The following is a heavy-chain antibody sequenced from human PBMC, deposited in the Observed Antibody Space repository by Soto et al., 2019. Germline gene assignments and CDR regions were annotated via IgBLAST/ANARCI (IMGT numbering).Heavy chain of an antibody. J-gene: IGHJ2*01. CDR3: AFFFFQAEDGIRDVRSVSAFLLNRSSDL. CDR2: ISYDGRNK. Sequence: KGLEWVAVISYDGRNKYYADSVKGRFTISRENSKNTLYLQMNSLRAEDTAVYYCAFFFFQAEDGIRDVRSVSAFLLNRSSDL. D-gene: IGHD3-10*02. V-gene: IGHV3-30*03.